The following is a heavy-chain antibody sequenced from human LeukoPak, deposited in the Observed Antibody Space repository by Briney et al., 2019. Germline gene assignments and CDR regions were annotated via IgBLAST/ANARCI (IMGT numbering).Heavy chain of an antibody. CDR2: IYYSGST. J-gene: IGHJ3*02. CDR1: GGSINRSRYY. CDR3: AREFYDILTGYSGKDAFDI. D-gene: IGHD3-9*01. Sequence: PSETLSLTCTVSGGSINRSRYYWGWIRQPPGKGLEWIGSIYYSGSTYYNPSLKSRVTISVDTSKNQFSLKMNSVTAADTAVYYCAREFYDILTGYSGKDAFDIWGQGTLVTVSS. V-gene: IGHV4-39*02.